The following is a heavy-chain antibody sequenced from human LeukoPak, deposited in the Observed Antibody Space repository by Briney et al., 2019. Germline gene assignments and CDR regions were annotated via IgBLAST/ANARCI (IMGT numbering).Heavy chain of an antibody. CDR1: GFTFDDYA. Sequence: GGSLRLSCAASGFTFDDYAMHWVRQAPGKGLEWVSLISWDGGSTYYADSVKGRFTISRDNSKNSLYLQMNSLRAEDTALYYCARGEGNGYNPLSLLYYFDYWGQGTLVTVSS. J-gene: IGHJ4*02. CDR2: ISWDGGST. D-gene: IGHD5-24*01. CDR3: ARGEGNGYNPLSLLYYFDY. V-gene: IGHV3-43D*03.